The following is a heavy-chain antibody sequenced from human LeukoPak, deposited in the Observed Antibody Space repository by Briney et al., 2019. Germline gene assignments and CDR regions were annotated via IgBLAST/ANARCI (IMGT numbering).Heavy chain of an antibody. Sequence: SETLSLTSTVSGGSISSSYYYWGWIRQPPGMGLEWIGTIYYSGINYYNPSLKSRVSISVDTSNHHFSLKLSSVTAADTAVYSCARLCCSVTDRYTLGDALEIWGQGTMVTVSS. CDR3: ARLCCSVTDRYTLGDALEI. V-gene: IGHV4-39*02. J-gene: IGHJ3*02. D-gene: IGHD2-2*02. CDR1: GGSISSSYYY. CDR2: IYYSGIN.